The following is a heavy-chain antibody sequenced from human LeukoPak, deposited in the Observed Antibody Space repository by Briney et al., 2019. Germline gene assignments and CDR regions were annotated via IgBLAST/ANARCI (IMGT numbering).Heavy chain of an antibody. V-gene: IGHV4-4*07. CDR3: AGESGKRGYPEYFFDY. CDR2: IYTSGNT. Sequence: SETLSLTCTVSGGSIGTYYWSWIRQPAGGGLEGIGRIYTSGNTKYNTSLQRRVNIPVDTSKNQFSLKLTSVTAAATAIYYCAGESGKRGYPEYFFDYWGQGILVTVSS. J-gene: IGHJ4*02. CDR1: GGSIGTYY. D-gene: IGHD3-10*01.